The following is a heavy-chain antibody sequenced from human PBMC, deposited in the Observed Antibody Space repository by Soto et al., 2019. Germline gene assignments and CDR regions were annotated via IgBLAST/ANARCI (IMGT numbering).Heavy chain of an antibody. J-gene: IGHJ5*02. CDR3: ARGVGSGSYYSQYNWFDP. V-gene: IGHV1-18*01. Sequence: ASVTVCCKDSGYTFNNYGMGWVRRDPGQGLEWMGWISAYNGNTKYAQKLQGRVTMTTDTSTSTAYMELRSLRSDDTAVYYCARGVGSGSYYSQYNWFDPWGQGTLVTVS. CDR1: GYTFNNYG. D-gene: IGHD3-10*01. CDR2: ISAYNGNT.